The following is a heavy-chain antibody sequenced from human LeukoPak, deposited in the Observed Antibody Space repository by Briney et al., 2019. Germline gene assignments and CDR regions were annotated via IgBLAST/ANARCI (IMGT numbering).Heavy chain of an antibody. D-gene: IGHD3-9*01. CDR3: ARGYFGPEF. V-gene: IGHV3-74*01. CDR1: GFTFINYW. Sequence: GGSLRLSCEASGFTFINYWMHWGRQAPGKGLVWVSRINNDGSDTTYADAVKGRFTFSRDNAKNTLYLQMNSLRAEDTAVYYCARGYFGPEFWGQGTLVTVSS. J-gene: IGHJ4*02. CDR2: INNDGSDT.